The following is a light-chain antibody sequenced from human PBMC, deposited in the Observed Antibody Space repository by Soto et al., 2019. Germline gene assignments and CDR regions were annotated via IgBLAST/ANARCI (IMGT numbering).Light chain of an antibody. J-gene: IGKJ3*01. V-gene: IGKV3-11*01. Sequence: EIVLTQSPATLSLSPGERATLSCRASQSISSYLAWYQQKPGQAPRLLIYDASNRATGIPARFSGSGSGTDFTLPISSLEPEDFAVYYCQQRSNWLVGPGTKVDSK. CDR3: QQRSNWL. CDR2: DAS. CDR1: QSISSY.